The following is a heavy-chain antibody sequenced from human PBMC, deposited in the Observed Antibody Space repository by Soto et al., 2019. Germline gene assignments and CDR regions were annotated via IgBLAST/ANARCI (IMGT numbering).Heavy chain of an antibody. V-gene: IGHV1-18*01. Sequence: QVHLVQSGAEVKKPGASVQVSCKASGYTFTSYGIPWVRQAPGQGLEWMGWISAHNVNTDYAQKLQGRVIVTRDTSASTAYMELRSIRSDDPAVYYCARGRYGDYGGQGALVTVSS. CDR1: GYTFTSYG. CDR2: ISAHNVNT. CDR3: ARGRYGDY. D-gene: IGHD1-1*01. J-gene: IGHJ4*02.